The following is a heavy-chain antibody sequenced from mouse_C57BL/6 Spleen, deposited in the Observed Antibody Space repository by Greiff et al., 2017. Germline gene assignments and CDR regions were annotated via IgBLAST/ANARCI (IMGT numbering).Heavy chain of an antibody. D-gene: IGHD1-1*02. CDR1: GYTFTEYT. J-gene: IGHJ2*01. CDR3: ARHEELVYFDY. V-gene: IGHV1-62-2*01. Sequence: QVQLQQSGAELVKPGASVKLSCKASGYTFTEYTIHWVKQRSGQGLEWIGWFYLGSGSIKYNEKFKDKATLTANKSSSKVYMELSRLTSENSAVYFCARHEELVYFDYWGQGTTLTVSS. CDR2: FYLGSGSI.